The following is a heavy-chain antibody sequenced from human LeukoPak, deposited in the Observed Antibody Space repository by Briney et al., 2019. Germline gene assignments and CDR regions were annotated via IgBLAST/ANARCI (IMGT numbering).Heavy chain of an antibody. CDR3: AKDGKNYFDY. Sequence: SLITWDGGSTYYADSVKGRFTISRDNSKNSLSLQMNSLRAEDTALYYCAKDGKNYFDYWGQGTLVTVSS. J-gene: IGHJ4*02. CDR2: ITWDGGST. V-gene: IGHV3-43D*03.